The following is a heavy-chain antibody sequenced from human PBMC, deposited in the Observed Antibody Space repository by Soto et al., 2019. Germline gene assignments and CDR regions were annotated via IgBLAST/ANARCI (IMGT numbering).Heavy chain of an antibody. CDR1: GYTFTGYY. V-gene: IGHV1-2*02. D-gene: IGHD6-13*01. CDR3: ATGILYSSSWYVGFDY. Sequence: ASVTVSCQASGYTFTGYYMHWVRQAPGQGLEWMGWINPNTGGTNYAQKFQGRVTMSEDTSTDTAYMELSRLRSEDTAVYYCATGILYSSSWYVGFDYWGQGTLVTVSS. J-gene: IGHJ4*02. CDR2: INPNTGGT.